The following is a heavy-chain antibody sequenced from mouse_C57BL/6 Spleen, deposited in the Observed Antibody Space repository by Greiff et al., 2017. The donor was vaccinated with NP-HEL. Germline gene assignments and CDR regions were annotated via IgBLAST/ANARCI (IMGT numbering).Heavy chain of an antibody. CDR3: AKRWIYDGYYDAMDY. V-gene: IGHV2-5*01. CDR1: GFSLTSYG. D-gene: IGHD2-3*01. J-gene: IGHJ4*01. CDR2: IWRGGST. Sequence: QVQLKESGPGLVQPSQSLSITCTVSGFSLTSYGVHWVRQSPGKGLEWLGVIWRGGSTDYNAAFMSRLSITKDNSKSQVFFKMNSLQADDTAIYYCAKRWIYDGYYDAMDYWGQGTSVTVSS.